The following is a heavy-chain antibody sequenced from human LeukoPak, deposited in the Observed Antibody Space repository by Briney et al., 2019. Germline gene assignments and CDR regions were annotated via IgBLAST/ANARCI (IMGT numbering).Heavy chain of an antibody. CDR3: AKVLSVTTPSFDY. CDR1: GFTFSSYG. CDR2: IWYDGSNK. Sequence: GRSLRLSCAASGFTFSSYGMHWVRQAPGKGLEWVAVIWYDGSNKYYADSVKGRFTISRDNSKNTLYLQMNSLRAEDTAVYYCAKVLSVTTPSFDYWGQGTLVTVPS. V-gene: IGHV3-33*06. J-gene: IGHJ4*02. D-gene: IGHD4-17*01.